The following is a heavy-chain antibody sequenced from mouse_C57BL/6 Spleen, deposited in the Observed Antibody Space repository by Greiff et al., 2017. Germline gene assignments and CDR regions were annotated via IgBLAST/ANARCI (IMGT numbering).Heavy chain of an antibody. CDR2: INYDGSST. CDR3: ARDGTTVGFDY. D-gene: IGHD1-1*01. CDR1: GFTFSDYY. V-gene: IGHV5-16*01. J-gene: IGHJ2*01. Sequence: DVKLVESEGGLVQPGSSMKLSCTASGFTFSDYYMARVRQVPEKGLEWVANINYDGSSTYYLDSLKSRFIISRDNAKNILYLQMSSLKSEDTATYYCARDGTTVGFDYWGQGTTLTVSS.